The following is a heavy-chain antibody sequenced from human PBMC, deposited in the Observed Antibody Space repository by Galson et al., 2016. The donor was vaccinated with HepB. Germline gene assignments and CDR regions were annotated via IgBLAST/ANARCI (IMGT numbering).Heavy chain of an antibody. CDR1: GFTVGNNY. CDR3: ARHSRSYYIQGDY. J-gene: IGHJ4*02. D-gene: IGHD1-26*01. V-gene: IGHV3-66*04. Sequence: SLRLSCAASGFTVGNNYMSWVRQAPGKGLEWISNIYSTGSTQYANSVKGRFTISRDSSKNTLYLQMNSLRAEDTAVYYCARHSRSYYIQGDYWGQGTLVTVSS. CDR2: IYSTGST.